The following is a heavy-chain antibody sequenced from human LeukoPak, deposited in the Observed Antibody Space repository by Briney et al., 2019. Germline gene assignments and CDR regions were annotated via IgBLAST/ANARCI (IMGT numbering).Heavy chain of an antibody. CDR3: ATVSVRYSYGYRYYYGMDV. D-gene: IGHD5-18*01. V-gene: IGHV1-24*01. CDR1: GYTFTELS. Sequence: ASVKVSCKVSGYTFTELSMHWVRQAPGKGLEWMGGFDPEDGETIYAQKFQGRVTMTEDTSTDTAYMDLSSLRSEDTAVYYCATVSVRYSYGYRYYYGMDVWGQGTTVTVSS. J-gene: IGHJ6*02. CDR2: FDPEDGET.